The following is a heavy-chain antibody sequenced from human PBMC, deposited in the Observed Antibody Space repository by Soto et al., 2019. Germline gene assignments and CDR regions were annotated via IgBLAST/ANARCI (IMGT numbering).Heavy chain of an antibody. CDR1: GGSISSYY. CDR3: ARGREEYYSGSYYSTLDY. D-gene: IGHD1-26*01. J-gene: IGHJ4*02. CDR2: IYYSGST. Sequence: SETLSLTYTVSGGSISSYYWSWIRQPPGKGLEWIGYIYYSGSTNYNPSLKSRVTISVDTSKNQFSLKLSSVTAADTAVYYCARGREEYYSGSYYSTLDYWGQGTLVTGS. V-gene: IGHV4-59*01.